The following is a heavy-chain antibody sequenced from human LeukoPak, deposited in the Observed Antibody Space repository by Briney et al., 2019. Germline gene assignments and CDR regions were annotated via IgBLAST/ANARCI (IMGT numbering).Heavy chain of an antibody. J-gene: IGHJ4*02. CDR3: ASNYYPGYIDY. Sequence: GGSLRLSCAASGFTFSSYSMNWVRQAPGKGLEWVSYISSSSSTIYYADSVKGRFTISRDNAKNSLYLQMNSLRAEDTAVYYCASNYYPGYIDYWGQGTLVTVSS. V-gene: IGHV3-48*04. CDR2: ISSSSSTI. D-gene: IGHD3-10*01. CDR1: GFTFSSYS.